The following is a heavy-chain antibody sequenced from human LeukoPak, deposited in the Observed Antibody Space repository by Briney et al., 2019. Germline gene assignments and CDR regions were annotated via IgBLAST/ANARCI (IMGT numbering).Heavy chain of an antibody. CDR2: ISGSGTGT. V-gene: IGHV3-23*01. CDR1: RFTFSSYA. Sequence: GGSLRLSCEASRFTFSSYAMSWVRQAPGKGLEWVSGISGSGTGTYYADSVKGRFTISRDNSKNTLYLQMNSLRGEDTAVYYCAKQAAAGTLSPLGFWGQGTLVTVSS. D-gene: IGHD6-13*01. CDR3: AKQAAAGTLSPLGF. J-gene: IGHJ4*02.